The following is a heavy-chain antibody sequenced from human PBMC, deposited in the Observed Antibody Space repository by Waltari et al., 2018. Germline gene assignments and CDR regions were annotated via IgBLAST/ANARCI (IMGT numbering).Heavy chain of an antibody. D-gene: IGHD2-2*01. V-gene: IGHV1-58*01. J-gene: IGHJ2*01. CDR2: IGGGSGNT. CDR1: GFTFTSSA. CDR3: AADRYCSSTSCSGWYFDL. Sequence: QMQLVQSGPEVKKPGTSVKVSCKASGFTFTSSAVQWVRQARGQRLEWIGWIGGGSGNTNYAQKYQERVTITRDMSTSTAYMELSSLRSEDTAVYYCAADRYCSSTSCSGWYFDLWGRGTLVIVSS.